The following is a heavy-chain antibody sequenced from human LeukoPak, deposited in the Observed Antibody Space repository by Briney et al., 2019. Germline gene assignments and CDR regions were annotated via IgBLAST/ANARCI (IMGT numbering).Heavy chain of an antibody. CDR3: ATDRVAAAGTAGEMVY. D-gene: IGHD6-13*01. CDR1: GYTLTELS. CDR2: FDPEEGET. Sequence: ASVKVSCKVSGYTLTELSMHWVRQVPGKGLEWVGGFDPEEGETIYAQKFQGRATMTEDTSTDTAYMELRSLRSEDTAVYYCATDRVAAAGTAGEMVYWGQGTLVSVFS. J-gene: IGHJ4*02. V-gene: IGHV1-24*01.